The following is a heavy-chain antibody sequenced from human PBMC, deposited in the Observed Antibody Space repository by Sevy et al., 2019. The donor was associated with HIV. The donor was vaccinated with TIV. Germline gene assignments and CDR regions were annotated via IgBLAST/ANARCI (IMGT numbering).Heavy chain of an antibody. D-gene: IGHD1-20*01. V-gene: IGHV3-30*18. CDR1: GFTFSDYA. CDR3: AKDGSYNWKYGEGWFDP. Sequence: GESLKISCAASGFTFSDYAIHWVRQAPGKGLEWVAIISFDGREKYYADPVKGRFTVSRDNSNNTVYLQMESLRGDDTAVYYCAKDGSYNWKYGEGWFDPWGQGTPVTVSS. J-gene: IGHJ5*02. CDR2: ISFDGREK.